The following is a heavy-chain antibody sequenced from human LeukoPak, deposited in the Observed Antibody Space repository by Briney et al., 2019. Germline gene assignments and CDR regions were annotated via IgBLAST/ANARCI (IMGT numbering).Heavy chain of an antibody. D-gene: IGHD3-9*01. V-gene: IGHV2-5*02. J-gene: IGHJ4*02. CDR3: ARSPYYDILTGSRGTFDY. CDR2: IYWDEDE. CDR1: GFSFSTSGVG. Sequence: SGPTLVNPTQTLTLTCTFSGFSFSTSGVGVGWIRQPPGKALEWLAVIYWDEDERYRPFLKSRLTINKDTSKNQVVLTMTNMDPVDTATYYCARSPYYDILTGSRGTFDYWGRGILVTVSS.